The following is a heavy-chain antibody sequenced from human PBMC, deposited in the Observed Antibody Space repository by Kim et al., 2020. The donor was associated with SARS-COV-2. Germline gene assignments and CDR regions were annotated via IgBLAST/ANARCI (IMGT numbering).Heavy chain of an antibody. CDR2: ISYNGSNK. Sequence: GGSLRLSCAASGFTFSSYAMHWVRQAPGKGLEWVAVISYNGSNKYYADSVKGRFTISRDNSKNTLYLQMNSLRAEDTAVYYCARDWDDNDILTGYYGAFDYWGQGTLVTVSS. D-gene: IGHD3-9*01. V-gene: IGHV3-30-3*01. CDR3: ARDWDDNDILTGYYGAFDY. J-gene: IGHJ4*02. CDR1: GFTFSSYA.